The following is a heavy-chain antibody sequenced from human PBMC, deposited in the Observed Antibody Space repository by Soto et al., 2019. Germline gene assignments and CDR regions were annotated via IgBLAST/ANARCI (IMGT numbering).Heavy chain of an antibody. V-gene: IGHV1-2*02. Sequence: VASVKVSCKASGYTFTGYYMHWVRQAPGQGLEWMGWINPNSGGTNYAQKFQGRVTMTRDTSISTAYMELSRLRSDDTAVYYCARDLFIAAAGPGYNWFDPWGQGTLV. CDR2: INPNSGGT. J-gene: IGHJ5*02. CDR1: GYTFTGYY. CDR3: ARDLFIAAAGPGYNWFDP. D-gene: IGHD6-13*01.